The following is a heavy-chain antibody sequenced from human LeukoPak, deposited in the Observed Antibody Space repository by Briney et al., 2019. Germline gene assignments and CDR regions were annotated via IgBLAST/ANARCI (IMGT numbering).Heavy chain of an antibody. CDR3: ASIPRRFSSGWYLGGLYDY. CDR1: GVSISSSNSY. CDR2: IHYTGNT. J-gene: IGHJ4*02. Sequence: SETLSLTCTVSGVSISSSNSYWGWIRQPPGKGLEWIGSIHYTGNTYYNASLKSRVTISVDTSKNQFSLKLSSVTAADTAVYYCASIPRRFSSGWYLGGLYDYWGQGTLVTVSS. V-gene: IGHV4-39*07. D-gene: IGHD6-19*01.